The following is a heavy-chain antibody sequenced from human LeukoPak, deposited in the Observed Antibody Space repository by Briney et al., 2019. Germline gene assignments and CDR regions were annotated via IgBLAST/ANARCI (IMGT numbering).Heavy chain of an antibody. CDR3: AKDGSGYYDGAFDI. CDR2: INWNGGST. CDR1: GFTFDDFS. D-gene: IGHD3-22*01. V-gene: IGHV3-20*04. Sequence: GGSLRLSCAASGFTFDDFSMSWVRQVPGKGLEWVSGINWNGGSTGYADSVKGRFTIARGNAKNSLFLQMNSLRAEDTALYYCAKDGSGYYDGAFDIWGQGTMVTVSS. J-gene: IGHJ3*02.